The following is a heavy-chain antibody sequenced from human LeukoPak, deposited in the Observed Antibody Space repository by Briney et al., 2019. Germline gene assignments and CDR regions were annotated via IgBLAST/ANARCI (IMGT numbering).Heavy chain of an antibody. V-gene: IGHV3-23*01. J-gene: IGHJ4*02. CDR3: ARATYVSSSQSLGY. Sequence: GGSLRLSCAASGFTFGSYAMSWVRQAPGKGLEWVSAISGSGGSTYYADSVKGRFTISRDNSKNTLYLQMNSLRAEDTAVYYCARATYVSSSQSLGYWGQGTLVTVSS. CDR1: GFTFGSYA. D-gene: IGHD6-6*01. CDR2: ISGSGGST.